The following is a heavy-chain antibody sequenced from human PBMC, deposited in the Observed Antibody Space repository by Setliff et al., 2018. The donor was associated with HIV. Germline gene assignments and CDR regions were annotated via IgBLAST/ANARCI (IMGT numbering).Heavy chain of an antibody. CDR2: IVHSGST. Sequence: ASETLSLTCAVYGGSFSGYYWSWIRQPPGKGLEWIGEIVHSGSTNYNPSLKSRVTISVDMSKNQFSLKLSSVTAADTAVYYCARREGYGMDVWGQGTTVTVS. CDR3: ARREGYGMDV. CDR1: GGSFSGYY. V-gene: IGHV4-34*12. J-gene: IGHJ6*02.